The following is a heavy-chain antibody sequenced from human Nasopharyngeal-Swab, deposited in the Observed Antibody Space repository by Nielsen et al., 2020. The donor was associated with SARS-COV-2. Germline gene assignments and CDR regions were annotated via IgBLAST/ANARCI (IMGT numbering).Heavy chain of an antibody. CDR1: GYSFTSYY. D-gene: IGHD6-13*01. CDR3: ARDRQQLGYFDC. J-gene: IGHJ4*02. CDR2: INPSGGNI. Sequence: ASVKVSCKASGYSFTSYYMHWVRQAPGQGLEWMGIINPSGGNINYAQKFQGRVTITADKSTNTAYMELSSLRSEDTALYYCARDRQQLGYFDCWGQGTLVTVSS. V-gene: IGHV1-46*01.